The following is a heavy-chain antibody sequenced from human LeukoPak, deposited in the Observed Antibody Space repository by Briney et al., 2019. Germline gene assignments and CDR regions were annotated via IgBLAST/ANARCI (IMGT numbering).Heavy chain of an antibody. CDR3: ARSKRYGDNVFDY. CDR2: INHSGST. V-gene: IGHV4-34*01. CDR1: GGSFSGYY. J-gene: IGHJ4*02. D-gene: IGHD4-23*01. Sequence: LSETLSLTCAVYGGSFSGYYWSWIRQPPGKGLEWIGEINHSGSTNYNPSLKSRVTISVDTSKNQFSLKLSSVTAADTAVYYCARSKRYGDNVFDYWGQGTLVTVSS.